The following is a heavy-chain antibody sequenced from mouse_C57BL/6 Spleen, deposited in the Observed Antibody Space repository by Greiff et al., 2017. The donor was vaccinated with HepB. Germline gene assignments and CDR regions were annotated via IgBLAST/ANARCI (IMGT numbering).Heavy chain of an antibody. J-gene: IGHJ3*01. CDR1: GYTFTSYW. V-gene: IGHV1-64*01. CDR3: AREEGAAQAMFAY. Sequence: QVQLQQPGAELVKPGASVKLSCKASGYTFTSYWMHWVKQRPGQGLEWIGMIHPNSGSTNYNEKFKSKATLTVDKASSTAYMQLSSLTSEDSAVYYCAREEGAAQAMFAYWGQGTLVTVSA. D-gene: IGHD3-2*02. CDR2: IHPNSGST.